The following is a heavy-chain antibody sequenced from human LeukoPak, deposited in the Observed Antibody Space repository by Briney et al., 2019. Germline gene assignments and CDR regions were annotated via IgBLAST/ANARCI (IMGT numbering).Heavy chain of an antibody. J-gene: IGHJ4*02. CDR3: AKNGRTYYFDTSGSAHFED. V-gene: IGHV3-23*01. D-gene: IGHD3-22*01. CDR2: ISGSGDNT. Sequence: GGSLRLSCTASGFTFSSYAMSWVRQAPGKGLEWVSAISGSGDNTYTADSVKGRFSITRDNSKNTLYLQMNSLRAEDTAVYFCAKNGRTYYFDTSGSAHFEDWGQGTLVAVSS. CDR1: GFTFSSYA.